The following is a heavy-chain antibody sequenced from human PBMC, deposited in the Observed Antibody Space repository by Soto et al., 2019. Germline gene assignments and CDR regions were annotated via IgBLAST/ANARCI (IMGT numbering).Heavy chain of an antibody. Sequence: GGSLRLSCAASGFTFSSYWMSWVRQAPGKGLEWVANIKQDGSEKYYVDSVKGRFTISRDNAKNSLYLQMNSLRAEDTAVYYCAREPYYYDSSGYYHWFDPWGQGTLVTVYS. CDR1: GFTFSSYW. CDR3: AREPYYYDSSGYYHWFDP. J-gene: IGHJ5*02. D-gene: IGHD3-22*01. CDR2: IKQDGSEK. V-gene: IGHV3-7*03.